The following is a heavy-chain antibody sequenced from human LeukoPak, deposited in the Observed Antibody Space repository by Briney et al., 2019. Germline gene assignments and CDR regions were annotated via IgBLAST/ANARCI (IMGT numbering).Heavy chain of an antibody. J-gene: IGHJ1*01. CDR2: ISGDGGST. CDR1: GFTFDDYA. V-gene: IGHV3-43*02. CDR3: AKRGSSSREQYFHH. D-gene: IGHD6-13*01. Sequence: GGSLRLSCAASGFTFDDYAMHWVRQAAGKGLEWVSLISGDGGSTYYADSVKGRFTISRDDSKNSLYLQMNSLRTEDTALYYCAKRGSSSREQYFHHWGQGTLVTVSS.